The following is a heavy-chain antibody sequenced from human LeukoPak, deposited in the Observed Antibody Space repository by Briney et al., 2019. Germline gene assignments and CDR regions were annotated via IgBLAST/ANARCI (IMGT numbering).Heavy chain of an antibody. CDR3: AKGGARELLVGAFDI. D-gene: IGHD1-26*01. Sequence: GGSLRLSCAASGFTFSSYGMHCVRQAPGKGLEWVAFIRYDGSNKYYADSVKGRFTIYRDNYKNTLYLQMNSLRAEDTAVYYCAKGGARELLVGAFDIWGQGTMVTVSS. V-gene: IGHV3-30*02. CDR2: IRYDGSNK. J-gene: IGHJ3*02. CDR1: GFTFSSYG.